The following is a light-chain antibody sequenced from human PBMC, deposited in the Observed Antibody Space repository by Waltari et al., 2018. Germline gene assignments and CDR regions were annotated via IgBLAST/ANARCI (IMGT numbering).Light chain of an antibody. CDR3: SSYTSSRTLI. J-gene: IGLJ2*01. CDR2: DFT. Sequence: QSALTQPASVSGSPGQPITISCTGTSSDIGIYDFVSWYQHHPGKAPKLIVYDFTVRPAGGSGRFSGSKSGNTASLTISGLQAEDEADYYCSSYTSSRTLIFGGGTKVTV. V-gene: IGLV2-14*03. CDR1: SSDIGIYDF.